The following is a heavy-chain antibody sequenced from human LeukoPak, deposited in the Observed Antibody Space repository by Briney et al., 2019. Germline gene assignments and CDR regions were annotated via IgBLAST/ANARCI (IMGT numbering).Heavy chain of an antibody. V-gene: IGHV3-74*01. Sequence: GGSLRLSCAASGFTFSDYWMHWVRQAPGKGLVWVSHINADEDRAAYADSVKGRFTISRDNARNTLYLQMNSLRAEDTAVYYCARSPRPNPRGQANYWGQGTLVTVSS. J-gene: IGHJ4*02. CDR1: GFTFSDYW. D-gene: IGHD3-10*01. CDR2: INADEDRA. CDR3: ARSPRPNPRGQANY.